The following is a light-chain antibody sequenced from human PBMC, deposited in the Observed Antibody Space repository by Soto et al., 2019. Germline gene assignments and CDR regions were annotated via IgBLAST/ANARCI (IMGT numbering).Light chain of an antibody. CDR3: QQYAGSST. CDR1: QSVSSN. Sequence: EIVMTQSPVTLSVSPGDRATLSCRASQSVSSNLAWYQQKPGQAPRLLIFGASSRATGIPDRFSGSGSGTDFTLTISRLEPEDFAVYYCQQYAGSSTFGQGTKV. CDR2: GAS. V-gene: IGKV3-20*01. J-gene: IGKJ1*01.